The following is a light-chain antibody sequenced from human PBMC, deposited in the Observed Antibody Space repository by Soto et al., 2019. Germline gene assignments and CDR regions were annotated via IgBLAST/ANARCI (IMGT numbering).Light chain of an antibody. V-gene: IGKV3-20*01. J-gene: IGKJ4*01. CDR3: QQYGSVPLT. CDR2: GAS. Sequence: EIVLTQSPGTLSLSPGERATLSCRASESVSTNYLAWYQQKPGQAPRLLIYGASSRATGVPDRFRGSRSGADFTLTISRLEPEDFAVYYCQQYGSVPLTFGGGTKVEIK. CDR1: ESVSTNY.